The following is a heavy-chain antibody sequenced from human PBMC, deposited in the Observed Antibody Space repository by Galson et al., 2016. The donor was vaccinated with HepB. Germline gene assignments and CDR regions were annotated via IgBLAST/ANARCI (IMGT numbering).Heavy chain of an antibody. V-gene: IGHV2-70*01. D-gene: IGHD1-26*01. CDR1: GFSLNSSGMC. Sequence: PELVKPTQTLTLTCTFSGFSLNSSGMCETWIRQSPGRALEWLALIDWADDTYYTTSLQSRLSISKDTSKNQVFLTMTNMDPVDTATYYCARILRWGESSTAALPPDYWGQGILVIVSS. CDR2: IDWADDT. CDR3: ARILRWGESSTAALPPDY. J-gene: IGHJ4*02.